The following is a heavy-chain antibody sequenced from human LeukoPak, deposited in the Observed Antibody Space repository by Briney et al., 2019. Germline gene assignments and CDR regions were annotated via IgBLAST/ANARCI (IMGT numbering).Heavy chain of an antibody. D-gene: IGHD3-3*01. CDR2: ISRNSGSI. V-gene: IGHV3-9*01. CDR1: GFTFDDYA. Sequence: GRSLRLSCAASGFTFDDYAMHWVRQAPGKGLEWVSGISRNSGSIGYADSVKGRFTISRDNAKNSLYLQMNSLRAEDTALYYCAKDISGFLEWYIDYWGQGTLVIVSS. J-gene: IGHJ4*02. CDR3: AKDISGFLEWYIDY.